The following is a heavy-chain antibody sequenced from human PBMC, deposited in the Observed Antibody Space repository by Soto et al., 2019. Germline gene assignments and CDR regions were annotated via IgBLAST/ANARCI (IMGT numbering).Heavy chain of an antibody. V-gene: IGHV4-59*01. Sequence: SETLSLTCTVSGGSISSYYWSWIRQPPGKGLEWIGYIYYSGSTYYNPSLKSRVTISVDTSKNQFSLKLSSVTAADTAVYYCARYRGGSFYFDYWAQGTLVTVSS. J-gene: IGHJ4*02. D-gene: IGHD1-26*01. CDR1: GGSISSYY. CDR2: IYYSGST. CDR3: ARYRGGSFYFDY.